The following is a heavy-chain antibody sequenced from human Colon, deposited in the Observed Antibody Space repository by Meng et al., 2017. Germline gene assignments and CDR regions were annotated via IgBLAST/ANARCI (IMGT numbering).Heavy chain of an antibody. CDR3: VRGACSGISCYIFDY. V-gene: IGHV3-74*01. Sequence: GESLKISCAASGFTFSGYWMHWVRQVPGKGLVWVSGINRDGSSTRSADSVKGRFTISRDNAKNTLYLQMNSLRAEDRAVYYCVRGACSGISCYIFDYWGQGTLVTVSS. CDR1: GFTFSGYW. D-gene: IGHD2-15*01. J-gene: IGHJ4*02. CDR2: INRDGSST.